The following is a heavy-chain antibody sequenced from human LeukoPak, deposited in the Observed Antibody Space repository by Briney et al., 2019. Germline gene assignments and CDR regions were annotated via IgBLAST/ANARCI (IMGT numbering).Heavy chain of an antibody. CDR2: INPSGGST. CDR3: ARGRASMVRGGGFDY. CDR1: GYTFTSYY. V-gene: IGHV1-46*01. J-gene: IGHJ4*02. Sequence: ASVKVSCKASGYTFTSYYMHWVRQAPGQGLEWMGIINPSGGSTSYAQKFQGRVTMTRDTSTSTVYMELSSLRSEDTAVYYCARGRASMVRGGGFDYWGQGTLVTVSS. D-gene: IGHD3-10*01.